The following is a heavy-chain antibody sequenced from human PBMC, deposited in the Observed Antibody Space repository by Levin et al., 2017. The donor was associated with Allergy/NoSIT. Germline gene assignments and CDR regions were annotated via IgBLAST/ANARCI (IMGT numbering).Heavy chain of an antibody. Sequence: GGSLRLSCTASGFTFSSYGMHWVRQAPGKGLEWVAVIWDDGSNKYYADSVKGRFTTSRDNSKNTLYLQMNSLRAEDTAVYYCASGDSGAAFDAFDIWGQGTLVTVSS. CDR1: GFTFSSYG. J-gene: IGHJ3*02. CDR3: ASGDSGAAFDAFDI. D-gene: IGHD6-13*01. V-gene: IGHV3-33*01. CDR2: IWDDGSNK.